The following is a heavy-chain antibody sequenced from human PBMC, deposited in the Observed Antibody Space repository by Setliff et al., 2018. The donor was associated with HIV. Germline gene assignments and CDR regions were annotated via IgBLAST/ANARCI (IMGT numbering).Heavy chain of an antibody. Sequence: GASLKLSCKGSGDSFSNYWIAWVRQVPGKGLEWMGIIYPDDSDTRYSPSFQGHVTISADKSINTAYVQWSSLEASDTAVYYCAALPTTMIIVGSYESWGQGTLVTVSS. V-gene: IGHV5-51*01. D-gene: IGHD3-22*01. CDR1: GDSFSNYW. J-gene: IGHJ5*02. CDR3: AALPTTMIIVGSYES. CDR2: IYPDDSDT.